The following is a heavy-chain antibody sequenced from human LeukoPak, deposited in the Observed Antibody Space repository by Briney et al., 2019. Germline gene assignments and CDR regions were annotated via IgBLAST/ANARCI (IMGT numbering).Heavy chain of an antibody. CDR1: GFTFSSYA. CDR3: VKSVSVEVITDYFDY. V-gene: IGHV3-64D*06. CDR2: ISSNGGST. J-gene: IGHJ4*02. D-gene: IGHD3-22*01. Sequence: GGSLRLSCAASGFTFSSYAMSWVRQAPGKGLEYVSAISSNGGSTYYADSVKGRFTISRDNSKNTLYLQMSSLRAEDTAVYYCVKSVSVEVITDYFDYWGQGTLVTVSS.